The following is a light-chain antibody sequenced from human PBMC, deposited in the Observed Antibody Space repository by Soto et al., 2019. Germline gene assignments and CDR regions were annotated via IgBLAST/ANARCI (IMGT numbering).Light chain of an antibody. CDR3: QQYYSYPLT. Sequence: AIRMTQSPSSFSASTGDRVTITCRASQGISSYLAWYQQKPGKAPKLLISAASTLQSGVPSRFSGSGSGTDFTLTISCLQSEDFATYYCQQYYSYPLTFGGGTKVDIK. CDR2: AAS. J-gene: IGKJ4*01. V-gene: IGKV1-8*01. CDR1: QGISSY.